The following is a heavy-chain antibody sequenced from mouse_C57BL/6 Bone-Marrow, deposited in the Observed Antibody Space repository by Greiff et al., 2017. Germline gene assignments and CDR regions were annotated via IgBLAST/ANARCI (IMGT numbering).Heavy chain of an antibody. D-gene: IGHD1-1*01. CDR3: AREPQYYGSSYGYFDV. CDR1: GFTFSDYG. Sequence: EVQLVESGGGLVQPGGSLKLSCAASGFTFSDYGMAWVRQAPRKGPEWVAFISNLAYSIYYADTVTGRFTISRENAKNTLYLEMSSLRSEDTAMYYCAREPQYYGSSYGYFDVWGTGTTVTVSS. CDR2: ISNLAYSI. J-gene: IGHJ1*03. V-gene: IGHV5-15*01.